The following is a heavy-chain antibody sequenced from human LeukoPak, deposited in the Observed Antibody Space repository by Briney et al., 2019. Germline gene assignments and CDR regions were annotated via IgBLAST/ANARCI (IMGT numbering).Heavy chain of an antibody. CDR3: ARVVGLTGYSSSWYSGYYYYMDV. Sequence: SVKVSCKAPGYTFTSYAISWVRQAPGQGLEWMGGIIPIFGTTNYAQKFQDRVTITADKSTSTAYMELSSLRSEDTAVYYCARVVGLTGYSSSWYSGYYYYMDVWGKGTTVTVSS. J-gene: IGHJ6*03. D-gene: IGHD6-13*01. V-gene: IGHV1-69*06. CDR2: IIPIFGTT. CDR1: GYTFTSYA.